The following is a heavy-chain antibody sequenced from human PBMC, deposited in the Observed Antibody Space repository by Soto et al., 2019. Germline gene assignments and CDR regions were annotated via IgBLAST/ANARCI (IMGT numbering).Heavy chain of an antibody. D-gene: IGHD3-22*01. J-gene: IGHJ4*02. V-gene: IGHV3-30-3*01. Sequence: PGGSLRLSCAGSGFSFSGYATHWVRQAPGKGLEWVAVISYDGSNKYYTDSVKGRFTISRDNAKSTMYLQMNSLRAEDAAVFYCARSYDSSGYYHFDYWGQGTLVTVSS. CDR1: GFSFSGYA. CDR2: ISYDGSNK. CDR3: ARSYDSSGYYHFDY.